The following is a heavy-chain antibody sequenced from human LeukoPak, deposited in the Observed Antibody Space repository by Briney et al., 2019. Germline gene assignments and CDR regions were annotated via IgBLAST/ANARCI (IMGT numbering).Heavy chain of an antibody. CDR1: GFTFSSYA. V-gene: IGHV3-23*01. J-gene: IGHJ4*02. Sequence: GGSLRLSWAASGFTFSSYAMSWVRQAPGKGLGWGSAISGSGGSTYYADSVKGRFTISRDNSKNTLYLQMNSLRAEDTAVYYCASNPGVRGVILLDYWGQGPLVPVSS. CDR2: ISGSGGST. CDR3: ASNPGVRGVILLDY. D-gene: IGHD3-10*01.